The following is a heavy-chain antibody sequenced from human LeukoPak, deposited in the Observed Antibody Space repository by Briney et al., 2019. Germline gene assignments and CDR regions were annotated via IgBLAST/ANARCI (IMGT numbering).Heavy chain of an antibody. J-gene: IGHJ5*02. CDR3: ARGLRMDWFDP. CDR1: GFTVSSNY. Sequence: GGSLRLSCAASGFTVSSNYMSWVRQAPGKGLERVSVIYSGGSTYYADSVKSRYTITRDNSKNTLYLQMNSLRAEDTAVYYCARGLRMDWFDPWGQGTLVTVSS. CDR2: IYSGGST. D-gene: IGHD1-14*01. V-gene: IGHV3-66*02.